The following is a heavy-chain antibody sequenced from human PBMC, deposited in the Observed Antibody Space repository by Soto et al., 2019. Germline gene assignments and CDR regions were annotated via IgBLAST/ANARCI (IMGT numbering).Heavy chain of an antibody. V-gene: IGHV4-34*01. Sequence: SETLSLTCAVYGGSFSGYYWSWIRQPPGKGLEWIGEINHSGSTNYNPSLKSRVTISVDTSKNQFSLKLSSVTAADTAVYYCARFRGYWVTTVITSWFDPWGQGTLVTVSS. D-gene: IGHD4-17*01. CDR1: GGSFSGYY. J-gene: IGHJ5*02. CDR3: ARFRGYWVTTVITSWFDP. CDR2: INHSGST.